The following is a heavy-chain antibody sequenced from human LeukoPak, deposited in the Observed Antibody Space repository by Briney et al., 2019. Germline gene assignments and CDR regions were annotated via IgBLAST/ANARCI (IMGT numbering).Heavy chain of an antibody. CDR1: GGSFSGYY. Sequence: SETLSLTRAVYGGSFSGYYWSWIRQPPGKGLEWIGEINHSGSTNYNPSLKSRVTISVDTSKNQFSLKLSSVTAADTAVYYCARARWPYYYYYSMDVWGQGTTVTVSS. CDR2: INHSGST. V-gene: IGHV4-34*01. J-gene: IGHJ6*02. CDR3: ARARWPYYYYYSMDV. D-gene: IGHD4-23*01.